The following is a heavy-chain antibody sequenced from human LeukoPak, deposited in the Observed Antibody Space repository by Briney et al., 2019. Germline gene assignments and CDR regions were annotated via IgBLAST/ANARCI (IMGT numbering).Heavy chain of an antibody. V-gene: IGHV1-18*01. CDR3: ARVHVGSGSYSWFDP. J-gene: IGHJ5*02. Sequence: ASVKVSCKASGYTFTSYSISWVRQAPGQGLEWMGWISAYNGNTNYAQKLQGRVTMTTDTSTSTAYMELRSLRSDDTAVYYCARVHVGSGSYSWFDPWGQGTLVTVSS. D-gene: IGHD3-10*01. CDR2: ISAYNGNT. CDR1: GYTFTSYS.